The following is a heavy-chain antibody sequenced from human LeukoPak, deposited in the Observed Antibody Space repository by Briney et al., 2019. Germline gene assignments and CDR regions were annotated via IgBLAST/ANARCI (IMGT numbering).Heavy chain of an antibody. CDR3: ARSLPHYDFWSGYGMDV. V-gene: IGHV4-34*01. J-gene: IGHJ6*02. CDR2: INHSGST. CDR1: GGSFSGYY. Sequence: SETLSLTCAVYGGSFSGYYWSWVRQPPGRGLEWIGEINHSGSTNYHTSLKSRVTISVDTSKNQFSLKLSSVTAADTAVYYCARSLPHYDFWSGYGMDVWGQGTTVTVSS. D-gene: IGHD3-3*01.